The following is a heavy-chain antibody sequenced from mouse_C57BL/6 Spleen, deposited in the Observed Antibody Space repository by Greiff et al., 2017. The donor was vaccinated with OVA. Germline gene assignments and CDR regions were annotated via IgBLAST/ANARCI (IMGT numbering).Heavy chain of an antibody. V-gene: IGHV1-61*01. Sequence: QVQLKQPGAELVRPGSSVKLSCKASGYTFTSYWMDWVKQSPGQGLEWIGNIYPSDSETHYNQTFKDKATLTVDKSSSTAYMQLSSLTSEDSAVYDCARAYSNCWYCDVWGTGTTVTVSS. D-gene: IGHD2-5*01. CDR3: ARAYSNCWYCDV. J-gene: IGHJ1*03. CDR2: IYPSDSET. CDR1: GYTFTSYW.